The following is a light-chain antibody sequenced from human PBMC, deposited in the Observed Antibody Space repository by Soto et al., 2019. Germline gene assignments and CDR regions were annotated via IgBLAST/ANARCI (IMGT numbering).Light chain of an antibody. CDR1: QSISSR. CDR3: QQYNSYST. V-gene: IGKV1-5*03. J-gene: IGKJ1*01. CDR2: KAS. Sequence: DIQMTQSPSTLSASVGDRVTITCRASQSISSRLSWYQQKPGKAPKLLIYKASSLESGVPSRFSGSGSGTKSTLTTSSMQPDDFATYYCQQYNSYSTFGQATKVEIK.